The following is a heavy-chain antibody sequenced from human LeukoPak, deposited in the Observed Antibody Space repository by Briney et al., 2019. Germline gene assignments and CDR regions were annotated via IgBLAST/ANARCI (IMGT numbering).Heavy chain of an antibody. D-gene: IGHD3-9*01. Sequence: GGSLRLSCAASAFTVSNSYMSWVRQAPGKGLEWVSVIYSGGSTYYADSVKGRFTMSRDNSKNMVFLQMNSVRPEDTGVYYCARERPYYDTLTGRNSDAFDIWGQGTMVTVSS. CDR1: AFTVSNSY. V-gene: IGHV3-66*01. J-gene: IGHJ3*02. CDR2: IYSGGST. CDR3: ARERPYYDTLTGRNSDAFDI.